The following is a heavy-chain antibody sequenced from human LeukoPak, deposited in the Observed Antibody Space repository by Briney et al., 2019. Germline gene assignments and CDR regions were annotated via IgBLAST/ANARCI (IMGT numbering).Heavy chain of an antibody. J-gene: IGHJ3*01. CDR2: MSYDGSNK. V-gene: IGHV3-30-3*01. D-gene: IGHD3-16*02. CDR1: GFTFGSYA. Sequence: GGALRLSCAASGFTFGSYAMHWVRRAPGKGLEWVALMSYDGSNKYHADSVKGRFTISRDNSKNTLYLQMNSLRAEDTAVYYCARAPDYDYVWGNYRLWGQGTMVTVSS. CDR3: ARAPDYDYVWGNYRL.